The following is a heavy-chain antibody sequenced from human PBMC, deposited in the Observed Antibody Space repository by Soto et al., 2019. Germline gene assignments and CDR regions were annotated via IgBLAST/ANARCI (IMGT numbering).Heavy chain of an antibody. CDR2: INHSGST. CDR1: GGSFSGYY. V-gene: IGHV4-34*01. J-gene: IGHJ5*02. D-gene: IGHD3-9*01. CDR3: ASGGILTGYKNWFDP. Sequence: SETLSLTCAVYGGSFSGYYWSWIRQPPGKGLEWIGEINHSGSTNYNPSLKSRVTISVDTSKNQFSLKLSYVTAADTAVYYCASGGILTGYKNWFDPWGQGTMVTVSS.